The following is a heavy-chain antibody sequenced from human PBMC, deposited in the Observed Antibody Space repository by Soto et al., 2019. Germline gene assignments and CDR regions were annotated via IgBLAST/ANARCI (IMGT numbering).Heavy chain of an antibody. CDR3: ARDCSGGSCDVQTGYYGMDV. D-gene: IGHD2-15*01. CDR1: GGTFSSYA. J-gene: IGHJ6*02. V-gene: IGHV1-69*06. CDR2: IIPIFGTA. Sequence: SVKVSCKASGGTFSSYAISWVRQAPGQGLEWMGGIIPIFGTANYAQKFQGRVTITADKSTSTAYMELSSLRSEDTAVYYCARDCSGGSCDVQTGYYGMDVWGQGTTVTVSS.